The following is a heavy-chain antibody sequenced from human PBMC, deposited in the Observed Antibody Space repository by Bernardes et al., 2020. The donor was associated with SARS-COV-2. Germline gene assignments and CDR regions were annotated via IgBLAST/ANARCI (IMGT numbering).Heavy chain of an antibody. D-gene: IGHD3-10*01. V-gene: IGHV3-74*01. Sequence: GGPLRLSCAASGFIFSSYCMHWVRQVPGKGLVWVARIDEHDTYRDYADSVEGRFTISRDNAKNTLYLQMSSLRAEDTAVYYCGRDLSGMADYWGPGTLVTVSS. CDR2: IDEHDTYR. CDR1: GFIFSSYC. J-gene: IGHJ4*02. CDR3: GRDLSGMADY.